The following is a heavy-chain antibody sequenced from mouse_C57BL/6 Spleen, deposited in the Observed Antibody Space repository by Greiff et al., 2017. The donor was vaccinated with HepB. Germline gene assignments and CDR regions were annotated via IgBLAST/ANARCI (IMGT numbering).Heavy chain of an antibody. D-gene: IGHD2-3*01. CDR1: GYTFTDYN. CDR3: ARSALYDGYHAYFDY. J-gene: IGHJ2*01. V-gene: IGHV1-18*01. CDR2: INPNNGGT. Sequence: EVQLQQSGPELVKPGASVKIPCKASGYTFTDYNMDWVKQSHGKSLEWIGDINPNNGGTIYNQKFKGKATLTVDKSSSTAYMEIRSLTSEDTAVYYCARSALYDGYHAYFDYWGQGTTLTVSS.